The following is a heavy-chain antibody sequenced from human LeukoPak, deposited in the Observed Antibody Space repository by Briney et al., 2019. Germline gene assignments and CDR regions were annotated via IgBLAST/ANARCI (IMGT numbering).Heavy chain of an antibody. CDR3: ARATLYYYDSSGYYYFDY. CDR1: GGSISSYY. Sequence: SETLSLTCTVSGGSISSYYWSWIRQPPGKGLEWIGYIYYSGSTNYNPSLKSRVTISVDTSKNQFSLKLSSVTAADTAVYYCARATLYYYDSSGYYYFDYWGQGTLVTVSS. J-gene: IGHJ4*02. V-gene: IGHV4-59*01. D-gene: IGHD3-22*01. CDR2: IYYSGST.